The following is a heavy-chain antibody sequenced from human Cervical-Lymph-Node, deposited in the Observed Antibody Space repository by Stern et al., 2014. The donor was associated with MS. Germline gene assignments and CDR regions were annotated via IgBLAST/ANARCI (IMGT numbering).Heavy chain of an antibody. V-gene: IGHV1-69*01. J-gene: IGHJ6*02. Sequence: VQLVQSGAEVKKPGSSVKVSCKASGGTFSSYAISWVRQAPGQGLEWMGGIIPIFGTANYAQKFQGRGTITAEESTSTDYMELSSLRAEDTAVYYCARGELKEGLVRGMDVWGQGTTVTVSS. CDR1: GGTFSSYA. CDR2: IIPIFGTA. D-gene: IGHD1-26*01. CDR3: ARGELKEGLVRGMDV.